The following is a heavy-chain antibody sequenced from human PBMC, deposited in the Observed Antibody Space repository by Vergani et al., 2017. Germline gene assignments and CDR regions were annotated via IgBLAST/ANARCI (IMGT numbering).Heavy chain of an antibody. D-gene: IGHD6-13*01. J-gene: IGHJ6*02. V-gene: IGHV1-18*01. CDR3: ARVGIAAAKLEQTPHYYGMDV. Sequence: QVQLVQSGAEVKKPGASVKVSCKSSGYTFTSYGISWVRQAPGQWLEWMGWISAYNGTTNYAQKPQGRVTMTTDTSTSTAYMELRILRSDDTAVYYCARVGIAAAKLEQTPHYYGMDVWGQGTTVTVSS. CDR1: GYTFTSYG. CDR2: ISAYNGTT.